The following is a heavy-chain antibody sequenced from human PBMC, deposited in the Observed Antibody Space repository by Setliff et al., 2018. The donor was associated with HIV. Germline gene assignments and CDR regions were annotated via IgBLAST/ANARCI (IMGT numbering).Heavy chain of an antibody. CDR3: ARDCRVGWVFTYGMDV. CDR2: ISGSNSRT. V-gene: IGHV3-23*01. Sequence: GGSLRLSCTAPGFNFMFFAMSWVRQAPGKGLEWVSGISGSNSRTDYVDSVKGRFTISRDKSKNTLYLQMNSLRPEDTAVYYCARDCRVGWVFTYGMDVWGQGTLVTVSS. D-gene: IGHD6-13*01. CDR1: GFNFMFFA. J-gene: IGHJ6*02.